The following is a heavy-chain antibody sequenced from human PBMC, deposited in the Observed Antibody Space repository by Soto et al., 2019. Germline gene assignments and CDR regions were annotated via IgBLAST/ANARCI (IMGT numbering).Heavy chain of an antibody. D-gene: IGHD6-6*01. J-gene: IGHJ4*02. V-gene: IGHV1-18*01. CDR3: ARDLVGYSSSSAPDY. CDR2: ISAYNGNT. Sequence: ASVKVSCRASGYTFTSYGISWVRQAPGQGLEWMGRISAYNGNTNYAQKLQGRVTMTTDTSTSTAYMELRSLRSDDTAVYYCARDLVGYSSSSAPDYWGQGTLVTVSS. CDR1: GYTFTSYG.